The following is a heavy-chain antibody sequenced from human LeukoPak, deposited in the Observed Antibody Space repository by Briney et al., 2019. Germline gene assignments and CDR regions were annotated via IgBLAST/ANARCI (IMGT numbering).Heavy chain of an antibody. D-gene: IGHD3-10*01. V-gene: IGHV4-39*01. J-gene: IGHJ3*02. CDR1: GGSISSSSYY. CDR3: ARGISMLRGVMVPFDI. CDR2: IYYSGST. Sequence: SETLSLTCTVSGGSISSSSYYWGWIRQPPGKGLEWIGSIYYSGSTYYNPSLKSRVTISVDTSKNQFSLKLSSVTAADTAVYYCARGISMLRGVMVPFDIWGQGTMVTVSS.